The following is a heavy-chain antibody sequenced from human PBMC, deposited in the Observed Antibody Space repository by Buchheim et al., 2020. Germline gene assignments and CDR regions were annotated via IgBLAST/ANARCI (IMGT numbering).Heavy chain of an antibody. J-gene: IGHJ4*02. V-gene: IGHV3-30-3*01. CDR2: ISYDGSNK. D-gene: IGHD3-22*01. CDR1: GFTFSSYA. CDR3: ASLPGYYYDSSGYYPARSGFY. Sequence: QVQLVESGGGVVQPGRSLRLSCAASGFTFSSYAMHWVRQAPGKGLEWVAVISYDGSNKYYADSVKGRFTISRDNSKNTLYLQMNSLRAEDTAVYYCASLPGYYYDSSGYYPARSGFYWGKGTL.